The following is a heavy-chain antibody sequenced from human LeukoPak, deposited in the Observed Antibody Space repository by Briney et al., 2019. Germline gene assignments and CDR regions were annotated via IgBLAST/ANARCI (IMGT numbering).Heavy chain of an antibody. D-gene: IGHD6-19*01. CDR1: GGSISTYY. CDR2: IYYSGST. V-gene: IGHV4-59*01. Sequence: PSETLSLTCTVSGGSISTYYWSWIRQPPGKGLEWIGYIYYSGSTNYNPSLKSRVTISVDTSKNQFSLKMSSVTAADTAVYYRARDRSGYSNGWYHLAYWGQGTLVTVSS. J-gene: IGHJ4*02. CDR3: ARDRSGYSNGWYHLAY.